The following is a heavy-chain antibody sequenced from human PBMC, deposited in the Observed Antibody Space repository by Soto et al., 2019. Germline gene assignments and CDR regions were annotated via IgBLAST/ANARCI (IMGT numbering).Heavy chain of an antibody. CDR1: GYSFTSYW. J-gene: IGHJ6*02. Sequence: GESLKISCKGSGYSFTSYWISWVRQMPGKGLEWMGRIDPSDSYTDYSPSFQGHVTISADKSISTAYLQWSSLKASDTAMYYCASSYYDSSGYYNYYYGMDVWGQGTTVTVSS. CDR3: ASSYYDSSGYYNYYYGMDV. D-gene: IGHD3-22*01. CDR2: IDPSDSYT. V-gene: IGHV5-10-1*01.